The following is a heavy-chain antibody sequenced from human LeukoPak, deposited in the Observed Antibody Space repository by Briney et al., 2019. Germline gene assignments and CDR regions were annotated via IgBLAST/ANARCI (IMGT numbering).Heavy chain of an antibody. D-gene: IGHD6-13*01. Sequence: PSETLSLTCTVSGGSISSYYWSWIRQPAGKGLEWIGRIYTSGSTNYNPSLKSRVTMSVDTSKNQFSLKLSSVTAADTAVYYCARADSSSWYAEWFDPWGQGTLVTVSS. CDR3: ARADSSSWYAEWFDP. CDR2: IYTSGST. J-gene: IGHJ5*02. V-gene: IGHV4-4*07. CDR1: GGSISSYY.